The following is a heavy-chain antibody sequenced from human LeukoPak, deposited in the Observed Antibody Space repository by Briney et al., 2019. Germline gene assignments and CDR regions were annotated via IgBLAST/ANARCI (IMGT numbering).Heavy chain of an antibody. J-gene: IGHJ4*02. CDR2: IYYSGST. CDR3: ARVGSWYDKYYFDY. D-gene: IGHD6-13*01. V-gene: IGHV4-39*07. CDR1: GGSINSYY. Sequence: SETLSLTCTVSGGSINSYYWGWIRQPPGKGLEWIGSIYYSGSTYYNPSLKSRVTISVDTSKNQFSLKLSSVTAADTAVYYCARVGSWYDKYYFDYWGQGTLVTVSS.